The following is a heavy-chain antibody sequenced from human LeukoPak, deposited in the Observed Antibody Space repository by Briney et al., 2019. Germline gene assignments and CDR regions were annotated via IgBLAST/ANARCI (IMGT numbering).Heavy chain of an antibody. CDR1: GFTVSSNY. J-gene: IGHJ3*02. Sequence: GGSLRLSCAASGFTVSSNYMSWVRQAPGKGLVWVSVIYSGGSTYYADSVKGRFTISRDNSKNTLYLQMNSLRAEDTAVYYCASISSGYYYVGSLAFDIWGQGTMVTVSS. V-gene: IGHV3-53*01. D-gene: IGHD3-22*01. CDR3: ASISSGYYYVGSLAFDI. CDR2: IYSGGST.